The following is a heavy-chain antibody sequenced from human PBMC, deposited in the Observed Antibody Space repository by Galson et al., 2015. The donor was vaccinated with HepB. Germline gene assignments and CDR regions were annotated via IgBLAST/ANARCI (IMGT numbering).Heavy chain of an antibody. V-gene: IGHV3-30*18. J-gene: IGHJ4*02. CDR3: AKDRAYWTYCFDS. CDR2: ISYDGSNK. Sequence: SLRLSCAASGFTFSSYGMHWVRQAPGKGLEWVTLISYDGSNKYYADSVKGRFTISGDNSKNTLYLEMNSLRVEDTAVYYCAKDRAYWTYCFDSWGQGTLVTVSS. D-gene: IGHD3-16*01. CDR1: GFTFSSYG.